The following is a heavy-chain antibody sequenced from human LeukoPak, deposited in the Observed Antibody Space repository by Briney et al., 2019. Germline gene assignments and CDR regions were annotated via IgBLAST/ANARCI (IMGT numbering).Heavy chain of an antibody. CDR1: GFTLRSYV. CDR3: ARDNKEDY. CDR2: ISGSGDST. Sequence: GGSLRLSCVASGFTLRSYVMNWVRQTPGKGLEGVSSISGSGDSTFYADSVKGRFTISRDNAKNSLYLQMNSLRAEDTAVYYCARDNKEDYWGQGTLVTVSS. D-gene: IGHD2/OR15-2a*01. V-gene: IGHV3-23*01. J-gene: IGHJ4*02.